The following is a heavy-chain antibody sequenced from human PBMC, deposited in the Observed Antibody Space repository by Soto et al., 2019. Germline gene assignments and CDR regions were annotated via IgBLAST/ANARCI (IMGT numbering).Heavy chain of an antibody. CDR2: ISGSGGST. D-gene: IGHD4-17*01. Sequence: HPGGSLRLSCAASGFTFSSYAMSWVRQAPGKGLEWVSAISGSGGSTYYADSVKGRFTISRDNSKNTLYLQMNSLRAEDTAVYYCAKGNGDHIIRATYYYYGMDVWGQGTTVTVSS. CDR3: AKGNGDHIIRATYYYYGMDV. J-gene: IGHJ6*02. CDR1: GFTFSSYA. V-gene: IGHV3-23*01.